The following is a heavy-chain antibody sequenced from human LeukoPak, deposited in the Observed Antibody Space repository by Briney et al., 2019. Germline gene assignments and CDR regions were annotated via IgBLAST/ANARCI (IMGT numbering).Heavy chain of an antibody. CDR2: INPNSGGT. Sequence: ASVKVSCKASGYTFTGYYMHWVRQAPRQGLEWMGWINPNSGGTNYAQKFQGRVTMTRDTSISTAYMELSRLRSDDTAVYYCARRSERGTAMVTWGQGTLVTVSS. J-gene: IGHJ5*02. CDR3: ARRSERGTAMVT. V-gene: IGHV1-2*02. D-gene: IGHD5-18*01. CDR1: GYTFTGYY.